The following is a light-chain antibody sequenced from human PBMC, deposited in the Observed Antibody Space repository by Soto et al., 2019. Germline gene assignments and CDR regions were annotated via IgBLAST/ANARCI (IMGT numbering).Light chain of an antibody. Sequence: DIQMSHSPSTLSASVGDRVTITCRASQSISSWLAWYQQTPGKAPKLLIYDASSLESGVPSRFSGSGSGTEFTLTISILQPDDFATYYCQQYNSYGTFGQGTKV. J-gene: IGKJ1*01. CDR2: DAS. CDR3: QQYNSYGT. CDR1: QSISSW. V-gene: IGKV1-5*01.